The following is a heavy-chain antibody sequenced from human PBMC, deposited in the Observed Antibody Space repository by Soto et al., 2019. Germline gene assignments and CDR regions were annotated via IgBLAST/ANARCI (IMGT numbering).Heavy chain of an antibody. CDR3: AGSPCISITCDSFYSMDI. D-gene: IGHD2-2*01. V-gene: IGHV4-39*01. CDR1: WGSILRGRIC. J-gene: IGHJ6*02. Sequence: SETRSLNRSVSWGSILRGRICWFWILRARGKGLEWIGCIHYSGTTYYNPSLKSRVTISVDTSRNQFSLKMNSVTAADTAVYYCAGSPCISITCDSFYSMDIWGQGTTVTVSS. CDR2: IHYSGTT.